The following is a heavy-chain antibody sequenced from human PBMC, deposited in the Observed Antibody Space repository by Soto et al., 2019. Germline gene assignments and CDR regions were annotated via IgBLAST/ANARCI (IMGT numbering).Heavy chain of an antibody. CDR3: ARVESGYSLGY. CDR2: IYYSGST. CDR1: GGSISSGDYY. D-gene: IGHD5-18*01. J-gene: IGHJ4*02. V-gene: IGHV4-30-4*01. Sequence: QVQLQESGPGLVKPSQTLSLTCTVSGGSISSGDYYWSWIRQPPGKGLEWIGYIYYSGSTYYNPSLKSRVTISVDTSKNHSSLTLSSATAADTAVYYCARVESGYSLGYWGKGTLVTVSS.